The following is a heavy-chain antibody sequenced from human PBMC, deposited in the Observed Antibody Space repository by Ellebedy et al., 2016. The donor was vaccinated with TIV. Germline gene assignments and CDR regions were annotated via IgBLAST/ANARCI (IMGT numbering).Heavy chain of an antibody. V-gene: IGHV4-34*01. CDR3: ARGDCSSTSCYWVSGYYYYMAV. D-gene: IGHD2-2*01. CDR2: INHSGST. CDR1: GFTVSSYA. Sequence: GSLRLSXAASGFTVSSYAMSWIRQPPGKGLEWIGEINHSGSTNYNPSLKSRVTISVDTSKNQFSLKLSSVTAADTAVYYCARGDCSSTSCYWVSGYYYYMAVWGKGTTVTVSS. J-gene: IGHJ6*03.